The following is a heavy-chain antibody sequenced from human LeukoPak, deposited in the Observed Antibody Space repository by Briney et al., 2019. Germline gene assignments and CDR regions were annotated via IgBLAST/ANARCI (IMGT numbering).Heavy chain of an antibody. CDR1: GGSISSYF. Sequence: SETLSLTCTVSGGSISSYFWSWIRQPPGKGLEWIGYIYYSGSTNYNPSLKSRVTMSVDTSKNQFSLRLSSVTAADTAVYYCARVPNYYMDVWGKGTTVTISS. CDR2: IYYSGST. V-gene: IGHV4-59*01. CDR3: ARVPNYYMDV. J-gene: IGHJ6*03.